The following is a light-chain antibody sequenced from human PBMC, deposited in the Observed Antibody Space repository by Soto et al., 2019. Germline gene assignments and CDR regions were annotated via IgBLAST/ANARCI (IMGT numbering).Light chain of an antibody. V-gene: IGKV1-33*01. CDR3: QQYDNLVYT. CDR1: QDISNY. Sequence: DIQMTQSPSSLSASVGDRVTITCQASQDISNYLNWYQQKPGKAPKLLNYDASNLETGVPSRFSGSGSGTDFTFTISSLQPEDIATYYCQQYDNLVYTFGQGTKLEIK. CDR2: DAS. J-gene: IGKJ2*01.